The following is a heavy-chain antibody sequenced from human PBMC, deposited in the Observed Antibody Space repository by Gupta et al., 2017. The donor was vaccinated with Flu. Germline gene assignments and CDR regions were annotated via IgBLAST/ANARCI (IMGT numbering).Heavy chain of an antibody. CDR1: GSSFSEYY. CDR2: INRNDGSA. Sequence: QAQLVQSGGEGKKPGTSVKISCKASGSSFSEYYIHWVRQAPGQGLEWMGIINRNDGSASYAHNVQGAVTMTRDTSTTTVYLELSSLRSEDTAVYYCAREDRESSGSTPNYFDLWGQGTLVTVSS. CDR3: AREDRESSGSTPNYFDL. V-gene: IGHV1-46*01. D-gene: IGHD3-22*01. J-gene: IGHJ4*02.